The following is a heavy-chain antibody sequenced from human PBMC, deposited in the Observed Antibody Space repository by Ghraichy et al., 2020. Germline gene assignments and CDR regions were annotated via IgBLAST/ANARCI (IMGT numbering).Heavy chain of an antibody. Sequence: GSLRLSCAASGFTFSSYAMHWVRQAPGKGLEWVAVISYDGSNKYYADSVKGRFTISRANSKNTLYLQMNSLRAEDTAVYYCARDLGYYDSSGDAFDIWGQGTMVTVSS. V-gene: IGHV3-30-3*01. CDR3: ARDLGYYDSSGDAFDI. CDR1: GFTFSSYA. J-gene: IGHJ3*02. D-gene: IGHD3-22*01. CDR2: ISYDGSNK.